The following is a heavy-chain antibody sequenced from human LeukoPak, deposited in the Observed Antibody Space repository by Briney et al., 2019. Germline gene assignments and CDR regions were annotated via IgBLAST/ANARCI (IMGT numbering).Heavy chain of an antibody. V-gene: IGHV4-39*01. CDR3: ARRGDFGVVPTYYFDY. J-gene: IGHJ4*02. CDR1: GGSIISSSYY. Sequence: SETLSLTCTVSGGSIISSSYYWGWIRQPPGKGLEWIGSIYYSGSTYYNPSLKSRVTISVDTSKNQFSLKLSSVTAADTAVYYCARRGDFGVVPTYYFDYWGQGTLVTVSS. D-gene: IGHD3-3*01. CDR2: IYYSGST.